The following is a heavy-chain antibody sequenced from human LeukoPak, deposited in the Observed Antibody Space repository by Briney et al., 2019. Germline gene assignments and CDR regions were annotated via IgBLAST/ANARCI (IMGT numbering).Heavy chain of an antibody. J-gene: IGHJ4*02. CDR2: ITGIAGGGST. CDR1: GFTFSNYA. V-gene: IGHV3-23*01. Sequence: GGSLRLSCAASGFTFSNYAMTWVRQAPGQGLEWVSGITGIAGGGSTYYADSVKGRFTISRDNSKNTLYLLINSLRADDTAVYYCARGNGDYAIHPDYWGQGTLVTVSS. D-gene: IGHD4-17*01. CDR3: ARGNGDYAIHPDY.